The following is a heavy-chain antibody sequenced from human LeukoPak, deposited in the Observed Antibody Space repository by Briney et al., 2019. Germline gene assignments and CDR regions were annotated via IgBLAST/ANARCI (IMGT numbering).Heavy chain of an antibody. V-gene: IGHV3-23*01. CDR1: GFTFSSYG. CDR3: ARDSGYDPNPFDY. J-gene: IGHJ4*02. CDR2: ISGSGGST. Sequence: GRSLRLSCAASGFTFSSYGMHWVRQAPGKGLEWVSAISGSGGSTYYADSVKGRFTISRDNSKNTLYLQMNSLRAEDTAVYYCARDSGYDPNPFDYWGQGTLVTVSS. D-gene: IGHD5-12*01.